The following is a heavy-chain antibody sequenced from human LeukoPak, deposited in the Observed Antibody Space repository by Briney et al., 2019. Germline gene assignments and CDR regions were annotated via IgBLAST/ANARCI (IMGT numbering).Heavy chain of an antibody. J-gene: IGHJ4*02. CDR2: IYHSGST. V-gene: IGHV4-4*02. CDR3: ARGWYSSSWYYFDY. Sequence: SETLSLTCAVSGGSISSSNWWSWVRQPPGKGLEWIGEIYHSGSTNYNPSLKSRVTISVDKSKNQFSLKLSSVTAADTAVYYCARGWYSSSWYYFDYWGQGTLVTVSS. D-gene: IGHD6-13*01. CDR1: GGSISSSNW.